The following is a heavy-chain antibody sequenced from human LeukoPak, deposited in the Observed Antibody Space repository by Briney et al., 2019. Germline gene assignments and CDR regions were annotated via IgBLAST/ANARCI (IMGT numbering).Heavy chain of an antibody. CDR2: IIPLFGMA. J-gene: IGHJ4*02. Sequence: EASVKVSCKASGGTFSSSAISWVRQAPGQGLEWMGRIIPLFGMANYAQKFRGRVTITADKSTSTAYMELSSLRSEDTAVYYCARVEGLGATTVGFDYWGQGTLVTVSS. CDR1: GGTFSSSA. CDR3: ARVEGLGATTVGFDY. V-gene: IGHV1-69*04. D-gene: IGHD1-26*01.